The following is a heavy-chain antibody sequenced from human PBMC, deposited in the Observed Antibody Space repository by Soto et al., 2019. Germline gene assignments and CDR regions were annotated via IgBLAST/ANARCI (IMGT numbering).Heavy chain of an antibody. CDR3: AREKRANGYFDY. CDR1: GFTFSNYL. D-gene: IGHD6-25*01. V-gene: IGHV3-7*01. Sequence: EVQLVESGGGLVQPGGSLRLSCAASGFTFSNYLMSWVRQAPGKGLEWVANIKQDGSEKYYVASVNGRFTISRDNAKNTLYLQMNSLRADDTAVYYCAREKRANGYFDYWGQGTLVTVSS. CDR2: IKQDGSEK. J-gene: IGHJ4*02.